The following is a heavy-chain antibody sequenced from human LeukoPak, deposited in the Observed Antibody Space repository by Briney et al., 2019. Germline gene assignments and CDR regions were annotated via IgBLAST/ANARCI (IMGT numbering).Heavy chain of an antibody. V-gene: IGHV4-39*01. CDR1: GCSISSSSYY. CDR3: ARRGYYMDV. J-gene: IGHJ6*03. Sequence: PSETLSFTCTVSGCSISSSSYYWRWIRQPPGKGLEWIGSIYYSGCTYYNPALKSRITISVVTSDNQLSLKLSSVTAADTAGAYCARRGYYMDVWGKGTTVTMSS. CDR2: IYYSGCT.